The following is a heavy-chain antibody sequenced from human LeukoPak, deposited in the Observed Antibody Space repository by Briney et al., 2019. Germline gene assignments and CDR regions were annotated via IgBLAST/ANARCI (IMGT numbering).Heavy chain of an antibody. V-gene: IGHV4-61*08. CDR2: IYNGGST. D-gene: IGHD4-23*01. CDR1: GGSISSGGYS. J-gene: IGHJ4*02. CDR3: ARSRWFDF. Sequence: PSETLSLTCAVSGGSISSGGYSWSWIRQPPGKGLEWIGYIYNGGSTNYNPSLKNRIDISVDTSKNQFSLKLSSVTAADTAVYYCARSRWFDFWGQGTLVTVSS.